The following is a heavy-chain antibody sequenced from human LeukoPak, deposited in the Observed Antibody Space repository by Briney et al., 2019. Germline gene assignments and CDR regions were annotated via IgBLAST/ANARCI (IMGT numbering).Heavy chain of an antibody. V-gene: IGHV3-23*01. CDR2: ISGSGGST. CDR1: GFTFSSYA. J-gene: IGHJ4*02. CDR3: ARDSSGWDFFDY. D-gene: IGHD6-19*01. Sequence: GGSLRLSCAASGFTFSSYAMSWVRQAPGKGLEWVSAISGSGGSTYYADSVQGRFTISRDNSKSTLCLQMNSLRAEDTAVYYCARDSSGWDFFDYWGQGTLVTVSS.